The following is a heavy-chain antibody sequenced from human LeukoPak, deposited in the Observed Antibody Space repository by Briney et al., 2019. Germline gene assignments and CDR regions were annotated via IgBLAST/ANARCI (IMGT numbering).Heavy chain of an antibody. CDR3: ARGGRTMIVVVITTVDY. D-gene: IGHD3-22*01. Sequence: QPGGSLRLSCAASGFTFSSYGMHWVRQAPGKGLEWVAVIWYDGSNKYYADSVKGRFTISRDNSKNTLYLQMNSLRAEDTAVYYCARGGRTMIVVVITTVDYWGQGTLVTVSS. CDR1: GFTFSSYG. CDR2: IWYDGSNK. J-gene: IGHJ4*02. V-gene: IGHV3-33*01.